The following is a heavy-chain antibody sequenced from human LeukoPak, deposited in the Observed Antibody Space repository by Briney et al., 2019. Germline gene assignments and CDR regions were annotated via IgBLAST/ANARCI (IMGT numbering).Heavy chain of an antibody. CDR2: INPNSGGT. CDR3: ARVGSSSSIYYYYYYMDV. CDR1: GYTFTGYY. V-gene: IGHV1-2*02. D-gene: IGHD6-6*01. Sequence: ASVKVSCKASGYTFTGYYMHWVRQAPGQGLEWMGWINPNSGGTNYAQKFQGRVTMTRDTSISTAYMELSRLRSDDTAVYYCARVGSSSSIYYYYYYMDVWGKGTTVTVSS. J-gene: IGHJ6*03.